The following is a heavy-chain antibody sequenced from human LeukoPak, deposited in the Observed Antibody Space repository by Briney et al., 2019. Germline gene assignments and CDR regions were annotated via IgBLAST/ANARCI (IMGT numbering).Heavy chain of an antibody. CDR3: ASRNDSGSYGAFDI. J-gene: IGHJ3*02. V-gene: IGHV3-21*01. CDR2: ISSSSSYI. D-gene: IGHD1-26*01. CDR1: GFAFSSYS. Sequence: GGSLRLSCAASGFAFSSYSMNWVRQAPGKGLEWVSSISSSSSYIYYADSVKGRFTISRDNAKNSLYLQMNSLRAEDTAVYYCASRNDSGSYGAFDIWGQGTMVTVSS.